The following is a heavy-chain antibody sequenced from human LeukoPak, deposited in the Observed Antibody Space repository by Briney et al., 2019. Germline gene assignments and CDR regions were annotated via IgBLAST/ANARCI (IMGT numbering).Heavy chain of an antibody. V-gene: IGHV4-59*01. D-gene: IGHD6-13*01. J-gene: IGHJ6*02. Sequence: SETLSLTCTVSGGSISSYYWSWIRQPPGKGLEWIGYIYYSGSTNYNPSLKSRVTISVDTSRNQFSLKLSSVTAADTAVYYCARGVSQAAAGYYYYGMDVWGQGTTVTVSS. CDR2: IYYSGST. CDR3: ARGVSQAAAGYYYYGMDV. CDR1: GGSISSYY.